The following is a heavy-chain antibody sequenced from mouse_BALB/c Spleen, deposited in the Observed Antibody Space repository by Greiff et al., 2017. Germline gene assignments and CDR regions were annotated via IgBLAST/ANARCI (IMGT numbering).Heavy chain of an antibody. J-gene: IGHJ2*01. CDR1: GYTFTDYA. CDR3: AKGYAATYFDY. CDR2: ISTYYGDA. D-gene: IGHD1-2*01. V-gene: IGHV1S137*01. Sequence: QVQLQQSGAELVRPGVSVKISCKGSGYTFTDYAMHWVKQSHAKRLEWIGVISTYYGDASYNQKFKGKATMTVDKSSSTAYMKLASLTSEDSAIYYCAKGYAATYFDYWGQGTTLTVSA.